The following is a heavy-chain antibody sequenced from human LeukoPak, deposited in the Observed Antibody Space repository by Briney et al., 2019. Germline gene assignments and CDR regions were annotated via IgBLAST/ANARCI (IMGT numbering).Heavy chain of an antibody. CDR3: AKMAFFGVVNARMDY. D-gene: IGHD3-3*01. J-gene: IGHJ4*02. CDR2: ISGSGGST. CDR1: GFTFSSYA. V-gene: IGHV3-23*01. Sequence: GGSLRLSCAASGFTFSSYAMSWARQAPRKGLEWVSAISGSGGSTYYADSVKGRFTISRDNSKNTLYLQMNSLRAEDTAVYYCAKMAFFGVVNARMDYWGQGTLVTVSS.